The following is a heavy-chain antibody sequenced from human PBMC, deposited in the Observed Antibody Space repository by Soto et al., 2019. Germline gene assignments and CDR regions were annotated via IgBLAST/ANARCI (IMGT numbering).Heavy chain of an antibody. J-gene: IGHJ5*02. D-gene: IGHD5-18*01. Sequence: QVQLVQSGAEVKKPGASVKVSCKASGYTFTSYGISWVRQAPGQGLEWMGWISAYNGNTNYAQKLQGRVTMTTDTPTSTAYVELRSVRSDDTAVYYWGRWTGHGYRYGLLTWGQGPLVTVPS. CDR2: ISAYNGNT. V-gene: IGHV1-18*01. CDR1: GYTFTSYG. CDR3: GRWTGHGYRYGLLT.